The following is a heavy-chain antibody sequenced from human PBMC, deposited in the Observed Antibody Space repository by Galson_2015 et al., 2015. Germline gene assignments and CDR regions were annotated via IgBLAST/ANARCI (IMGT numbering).Heavy chain of an antibody. D-gene: IGHD3-3*01. CDR1: GGSISSRSYY. Sequence: ETLSLACTVSGGSISSRSYYWGWIRPPPGKGLEWIGSIYCSGSTYYNPSLKSRVTISVNTSKNQFSLNLSSVTAADTAVYYCARRLWDFWSGYYQVFDYWGQGTLVTVSS. J-gene: IGHJ4*02. V-gene: IGHV4-39*01. CDR2: IYCSGST. CDR3: ARRLWDFWSGYYQVFDY.